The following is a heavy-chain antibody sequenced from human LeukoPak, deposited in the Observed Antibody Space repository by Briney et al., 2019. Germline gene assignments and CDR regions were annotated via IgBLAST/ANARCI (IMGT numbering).Heavy chain of an antibody. J-gene: IGHJ4*02. CDR2: ISGSAGTS. V-gene: IGHV3-23*01. CDR3: ARAGYENLIAGPDF. CDR1: GFTFSSYA. D-gene: IGHD1-1*01. Sequence: GGSLRLSCAASGFTFSSYAMNWVRQAPGKGLEWVSAISGSAGTSYYADSVKGRFTISRDNSKNTLYLQMNSLRAEDTAVYYCARAGYENLIAGPDFWGQGTLVTVSS.